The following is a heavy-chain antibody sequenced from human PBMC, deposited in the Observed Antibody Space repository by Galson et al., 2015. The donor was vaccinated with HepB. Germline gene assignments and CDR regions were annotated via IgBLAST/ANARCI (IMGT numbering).Heavy chain of an antibody. CDR3: ASLYDILTGYYFDY. V-gene: IGHV3-30*04. CDR1: GFTFSSYA. D-gene: IGHD3-9*01. Sequence: SLRLSCAASGFTFSSYAMHWVRQAPGKGLEWVAVISYDGSNKYYADSVKGRFTISRDNSKNTLYLQMNSLRAEDTAVYYCASLYDILTGYYFDYWGQGTLVTVSS. CDR2: ISYDGSNK. J-gene: IGHJ4*02.